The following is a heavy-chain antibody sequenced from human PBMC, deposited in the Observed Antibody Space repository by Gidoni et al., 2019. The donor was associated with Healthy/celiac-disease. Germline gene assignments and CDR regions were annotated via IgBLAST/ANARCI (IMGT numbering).Heavy chain of an antibody. CDR1: GCSISSSSYY. J-gene: IGHJ3*02. CDR2: IYYSGST. Sequence: QLQLQESGPGLVKPSETLSLTCTVSGCSISSSSYYWGWIRQPPGKGLEWIGSIYYSGSTYYNPSLKSRVTISVDTSKNQFSLKLSSVTAADTAVYYCARDYYDSSGYYYRDAFDIWGQGTMVTVSS. V-gene: IGHV4-39*07. D-gene: IGHD3-22*01. CDR3: ARDYYDSSGYYYRDAFDI.